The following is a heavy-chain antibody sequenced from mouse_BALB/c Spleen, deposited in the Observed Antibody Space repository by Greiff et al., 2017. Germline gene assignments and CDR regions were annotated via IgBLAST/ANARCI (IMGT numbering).Heavy chain of an antibody. CDR1: GYTFTSYW. D-gene: IGHD2-2*01. Sequence: VQLQQSGAELARPGASVKMSCKASGYTFTSYWMHWVKQRPGQGLEWIGEINPSNGRTNYNEKFKSKATLTVDKSSSTAYMQLSSLTSEDSAVYYCLYGYYFDYWGQGTTLTVSS. J-gene: IGHJ2*01. CDR3: LYGYYFDY. CDR2: INPSNGRT. V-gene: IGHV1S81*02.